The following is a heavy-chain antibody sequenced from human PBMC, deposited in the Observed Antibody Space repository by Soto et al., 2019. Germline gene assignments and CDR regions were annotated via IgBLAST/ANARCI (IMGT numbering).Heavy chain of an antibody. CDR3: ARGPISRSAYYYGSGSTRKFDP. CDR1: GGSISSSSYY. Sequence: SETLSLTCTVSGGSISSSSYYWGWIRQPPGKGLEWIGSIYYSGSTYYNPSLRSRVTISVDTSKNQFSLKLSSVTAADTAVYYCARGPISRSAYYYGSGSTRKFDPWGQGTLVTVSS. V-gene: IGHV4-39*01. CDR2: IYYSGST. J-gene: IGHJ5*02. D-gene: IGHD3-10*01.